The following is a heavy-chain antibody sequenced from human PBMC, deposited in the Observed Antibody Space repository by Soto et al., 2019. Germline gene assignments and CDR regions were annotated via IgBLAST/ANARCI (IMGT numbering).Heavy chain of an antibody. D-gene: IGHD5-18*01. Sequence: GGSLRLSCGASGFTCSRYGMDWFRQAPGKGLEWVSSISGSGTSTYYADSVKGRFSISRDTSKSTLYLHMSSLRADDTAIYYCAKEAGGGAAMVTSCFDYWGQGT. CDR1: GFTCSRYG. CDR3: AKEAGGGAAMVTSCFDY. J-gene: IGHJ4*02. V-gene: IGHV3-23*01. CDR2: ISGSGTST.